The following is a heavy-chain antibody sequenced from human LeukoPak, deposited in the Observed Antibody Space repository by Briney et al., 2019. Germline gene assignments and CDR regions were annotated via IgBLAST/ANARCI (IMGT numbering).Heavy chain of an antibody. Sequence: PSETLSLTCAVYGGSFSGYYWSWIRQPPGKGLEWIGEINHSGSTNYNPSLKSRVTISVDTSKNQFSLKLSSVTAADTAVYYCARALSMVRGLANWFDPWGRGTLVTVSS. CDR3: ARALSMVRGLANWFDP. CDR1: GGSFSGYY. CDR2: INHSGST. D-gene: IGHD3-10*01. V-gene: IGHV4-34*01. J-gene: IGHJ5*02.